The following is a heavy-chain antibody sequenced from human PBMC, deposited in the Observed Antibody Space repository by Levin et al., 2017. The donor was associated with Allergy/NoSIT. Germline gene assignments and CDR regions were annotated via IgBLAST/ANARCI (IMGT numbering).Heavy chain of an antibody. CDR3: ARKWGLRYFDWLAGDAFDI. D-gene: IGHD3-9*01. CDR1: GGSISSSSYY. V-gene: IGHV4-39*01. J-gene: IGHJ3*02. Sequence: ESLKISCTVSGGSISSSSYYWGWIRQPPGKGLEWIGSIYYSGSTYYNPSLKSRVTISVDTSKNQFSLKLSSVTAADTAVYYCARKWGLRYFDWLAGDAFDIWGQGTMVTVSS. CDR2: IYYSGST.